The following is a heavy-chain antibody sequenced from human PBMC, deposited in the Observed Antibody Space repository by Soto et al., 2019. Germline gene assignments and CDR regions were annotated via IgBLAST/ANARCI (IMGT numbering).Heavy chain of an antibody. Sequence: ASVKVSWEDSQDTLTSXAMHWVRQAPGQRLEWMGWINADNGNTKYSQNFQGRVTITRDTSASTAYMELSSLRSEDTAVYHCAGGPAVVVLYYWGQGTLVTVSS. CDR1: QDTLTSXA. J-gene: IGHJ4*02. V-gene: IGHV1-3*01. CDR3: AGGPAVVVLYY. D-gene: IGHD2-2*01. CDR2: INADNGNT.